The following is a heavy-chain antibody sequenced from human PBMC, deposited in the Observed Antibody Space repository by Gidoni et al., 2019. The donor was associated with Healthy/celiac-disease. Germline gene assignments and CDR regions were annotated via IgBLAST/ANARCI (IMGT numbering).Heavy chain of an antibody. CDR3: ARSSMVRGVVYFYGMDV. J-gene: IGHJ6*02. Sequence: EVQLVESGGGVVRPGGSLRLSCAASGFTFDDDGMSWARQAAGKGLEWVSGSNWSGGSTGYADSVKGRFTISRDNAKNSLYLQMNSLRAEDTALYYCARSSMVRGVVYFYGMDVWGQGTTVTVSS. D-gene: IGHD3-10*01. V-gene: IGHV3-20*04. CDR2: SNWSGGST. CDR1: GFTFDDDG.